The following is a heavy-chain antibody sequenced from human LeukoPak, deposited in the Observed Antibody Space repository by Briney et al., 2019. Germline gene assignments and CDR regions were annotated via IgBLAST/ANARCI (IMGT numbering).Heavy chain of an antibody. CDR2: ISSSGSTI. J-gene: IGHJ5*02. D-gene: IGHD3-10*01. V-gene: IGHV3-48*04. Sequence: PGGSLRLSCEGSGFIFGSYWMTWVRQAPGKGLEWVSYISSSGSTIYYADSVKGRFTISRDNAKNSLYLQMNSLRAEDTAVYYCATSGGSRYNWFDPWGQGTLVTVSS. CDR1: GFIFGSYW. CDR3: ATSGGSRYNWFDP.